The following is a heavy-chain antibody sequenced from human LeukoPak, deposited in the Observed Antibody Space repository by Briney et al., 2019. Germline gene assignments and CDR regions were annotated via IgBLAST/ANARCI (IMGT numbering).Heavy chain of an antibody. CDR1: GYTFTGYY. J-gene: IGHJ4*02. V-gene: IGHV1-2*02. CDR2: ISPHSGGT. D-gene: IGHD6-6*01. CDR3: AKPGSSRGIAGRRPTKYYFDY. Sequence: VASVKVSCKASGYTFTGYYMHWVRQAPGQGLEWMGWISPHSGGTNYAQKFQGRVTMTRDTSISTVYMELSRLRSDDTAVYYCAKPGSSRGIAGRRPTKYYFDYWGQGTLVTVSS.